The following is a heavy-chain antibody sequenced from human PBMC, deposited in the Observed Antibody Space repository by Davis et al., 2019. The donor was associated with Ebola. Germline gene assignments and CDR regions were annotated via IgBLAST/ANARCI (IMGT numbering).Heavy chain of an antibody. CDR1: GYTFTGNY. Sequence: SVKVSCKASGYTFTGNYIQWVRQAPGQGLEWMGEIIPISGTANYAQKFQGRVTITADESTSTAYMELSSLRSEDTAVYYCARHGVYMWNSAIEYNWFGPWGQGTLVTVSS. D-gene: IGHD1-7*01. CDR3: ARHGVYMWNSAIEYNWFGP. CDR2: IIPISGTA. J-gene: IGHJ5*02. V-gene: IGHV1-69*13.